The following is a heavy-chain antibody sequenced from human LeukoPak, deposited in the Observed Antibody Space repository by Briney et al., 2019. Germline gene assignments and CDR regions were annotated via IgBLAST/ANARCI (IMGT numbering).Heavy chain of an antibody. Sequence: SQTLSLTCTVSGGSISSGSYYSSWIRQPAGKGLEWIGRIYTSGSTNYNPSLKSRVTISVDTSKNQFSLKLSSVTAADTAVYYCAREVEMATIYWGQGTLVTVSS. D-gene: IGHD5-24*01. V-gene: IGHV4-61*02. CDR1: GGSISSGSYY. J-gene: IGHJ4*02. CDR2: IYTSGST. CDR3: AREVEMATIY.